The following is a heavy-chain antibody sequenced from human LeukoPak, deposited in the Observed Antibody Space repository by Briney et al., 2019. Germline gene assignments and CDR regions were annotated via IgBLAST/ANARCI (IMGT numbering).Heavy chain of an antibody. CDR3: AGHIAVAGPLSLDY. J-gene: IGHJ4*02. CDR1: GGSISSYY. V-gene: IGHV4-59*01. Sequence: PSETLSLTCTVSGGSISSYYWSWIRQPPGKGLEWIGYISYSGGPNYNPSHKSRVTISVDTSKNQFSLKLSSVTAADTAVYYCAGHIAVAGPLSLDYWGQGTLVTVSS. D-gene: IGHD6-19*01. CDR2: ISYSGGP.